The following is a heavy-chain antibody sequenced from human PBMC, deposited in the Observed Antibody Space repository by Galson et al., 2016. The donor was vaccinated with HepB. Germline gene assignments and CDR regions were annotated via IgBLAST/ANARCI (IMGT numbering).Heavy chain of an antibody. CDR3: ARDLPTSESSGYGTFDY. J-gene: IGHJ4*02. D-gene: IGHD3-22*01. Sequence: SLRLSCAASGFPFSSFGMHWVRQAPGKGLQWVAVLWYDASNEFYADSVKGRFTISRDNSKNILYLQMNNLTADDTAVYYCARDLPTSESSGYGTFDYWGQGSLVTVSS. V-gene: IGHV3-33*01. CDR1: GFPFSSFG. CDR2: LWYDASNE.